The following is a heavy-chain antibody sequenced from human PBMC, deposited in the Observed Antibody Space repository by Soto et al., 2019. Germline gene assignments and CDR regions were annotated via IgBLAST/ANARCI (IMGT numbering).Heavy chain of an antibody. CDR2: LSPHNGNT. Sequence: ASVKAYCKTSGYTFTTYDMHWVRQATGQGLEWMGWLSPHNGNTGYAQQFRDRVKIAMNTSTSTVSLEVSSLRFEDTATYYCARRKERSGPHYFDYWGQGTLVTAPQ. V-gene: IGHV1-8*01. CDR1: GYTFTTYD. CDR3: ARRKERSGPHYFDY. D-gene: IGHD6-25*01. J-gene: IGHJ4*02.